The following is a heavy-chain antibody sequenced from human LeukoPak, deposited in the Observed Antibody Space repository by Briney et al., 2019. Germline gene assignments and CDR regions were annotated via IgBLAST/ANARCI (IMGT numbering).Heavy chain of an antibody. Sequence: SETLSLTCTVSGGSISSYYWSWIRQPPGKGLEWIGYIYYSGSTNYNPSLKSRVTISVDTSKNQFSLKLSSVTAADTAVYYCARQTLPTYYYDSSGYLEWGQGTLVTVSS. CDR1: GGSISSYY. V-gene: IGHV4-59*01. J-gene: IGHJ4*02. CDR3: ARQTLPTYYYDSSGYLE. CDR2: IYYSGST. D-gene: IGHD3-22*01.